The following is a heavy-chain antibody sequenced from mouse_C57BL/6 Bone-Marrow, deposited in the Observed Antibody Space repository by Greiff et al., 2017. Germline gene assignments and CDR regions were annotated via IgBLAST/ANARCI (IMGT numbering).Heavy chain of an antibody. CDR3: ARPSLYYYSSSCGYFDV. V-gene: IGHV1-55*01. CDR2: ISPGRGST. J-gene: IGHJ1*03. CDR1: GYTFTSYW. Sequence: QVQLQQPGAELVKPGASVKMSCKASGYTFTSYWITWVKQRPGQGLEWIGAISPGRGSTNYTEKFKSKATLTVDPSSSTAYMQLSILTSEDSAVYYFARPSLYYYSSSCGYFDVWGTGTTVTVSS. D-gene: IGHD1-1*01.